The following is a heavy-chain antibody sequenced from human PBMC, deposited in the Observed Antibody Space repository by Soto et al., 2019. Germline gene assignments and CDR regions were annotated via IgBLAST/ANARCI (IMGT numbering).Heavy chain of an antibody. CDR3: ARHGIAARSQFDY. CDR2: IYYSGST. Sequence: SETLSLTCTVSGGSISSSSYYWGWIRQPPGKGLEWIGSIYYSGSTYYNPSLKSRVTISVDTSKNQFSLKLSSVTAADTAVYYCARHGIAARSQFDYWGQGTLVTVSS. V-gene: IGHV4-39*01. CDR1: GGSISSSSYY. J-gene: IGHJ4*02. D-gene: IGHD6-6*01.